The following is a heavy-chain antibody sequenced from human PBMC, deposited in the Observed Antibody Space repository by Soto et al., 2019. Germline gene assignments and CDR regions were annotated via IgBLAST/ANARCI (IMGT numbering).Heavy chain of an antibody. J-gene: IGHJ6*02. CDR3: ARTWMATGYYYGMDV. V-gene: IGHV1-69*13. D-gene: IGHD5-12*01. CDR1: GGTFSSYA. Sequence: SVKVSCKASGGTFSSYAISWVRQAPGQGPEWMGGIIPIFGTANYAQKFQGRVTITADESTSTAYMELSSLRSEDTAVYYCARTWMATGYYYGMDVWGQGTTVTVS. CDR2: IIPIFGTA.